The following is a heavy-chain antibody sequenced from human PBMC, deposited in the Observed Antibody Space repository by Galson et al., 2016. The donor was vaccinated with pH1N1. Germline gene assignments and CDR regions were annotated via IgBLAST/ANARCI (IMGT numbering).Heavy chain of an antibody. CDR3: ARPGNYDGDRRGAFDL. Sequence: LRLSCAASGFTLSSWHMDWVRQAPGEGLEWISFITYTSATIYYADSVKGRFTVSRDNAKNSLYLQMNSLRAEDTAVYYCARPGNYDGDRRGAFDLWGQGTMVTVSP. CDR1: GFTLSSWH. CDR2: ITYTSATI. D-gene: IGHD4-23*01. V-gene: IGHV3-48*04. J-gene: IGHJ3*01.